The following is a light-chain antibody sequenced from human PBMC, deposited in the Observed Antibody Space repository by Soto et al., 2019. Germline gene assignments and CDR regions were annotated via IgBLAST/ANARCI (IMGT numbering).Light chain of an antibody. CDR2: GAS. CDR3: QQYNNWPGT. J-gene: IGKJ2*02. Sequence: EIVMTQSPATLSVSPGERATLSCRASQSVSSNLAWYQQKPGQAPRLLIYGASTRATGIPARFSGNGSGTEYNLTISSQQCEVFAVYYCQQYNNWPGTFGQGTKLEIK. V-gene: IGKV3-15*01. CDR1: QSVSSN.